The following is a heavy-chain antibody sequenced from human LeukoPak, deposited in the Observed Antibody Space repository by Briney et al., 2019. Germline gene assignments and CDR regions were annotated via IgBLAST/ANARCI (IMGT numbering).Heavy chain of an antibody. J-gene: IGHJ3*02. CDR1: GGSISSNSYY. CDR3: AGRLWRRDGYNLSAFDI. Sequence: SETLSLTCTVSGGSISSNSYYWGWIRQPPGKGLEWIGTIYYSGSTYYNPSLMSRVTISVDTSKNQFSLKLSSVTAADTAVYYCAGRLWRRDGYNLSAFDIWGQGTMVTVSS. V-gene: IGHV4-39*07. D-gene: IGHD5-24*01. CDR2: IYYSGST.